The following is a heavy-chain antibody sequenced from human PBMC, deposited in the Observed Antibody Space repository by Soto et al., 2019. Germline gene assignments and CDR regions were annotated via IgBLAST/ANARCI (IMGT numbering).Heavy chain of an antibody. D-gene: IGHD1-1*01. Sequence: EVQLLESGGGLVQPGGSLRLSCTASGLTFIDYARSWVRQAPGKRLEWVSLISGGGGTTQYADSVNGRFTISRDNSKNTVYLQMNSLRVEDTGVYFCAKALSHDSPFDYWGQGTLVTVSS. CDR1: GLTFIDYA. CDR2: ISGGGGTT. CDR3: AKALSHDSPFDY. V-gene: IGHV3-23*01. J-gene: IGHJ4*02.